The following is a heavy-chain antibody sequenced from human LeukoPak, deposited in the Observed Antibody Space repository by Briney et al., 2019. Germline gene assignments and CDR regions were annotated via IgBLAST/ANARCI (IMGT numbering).Heavy chain of an antibody. J-gene: IGHJ3*02. D-gene: IGHD6-19*01. CDR2: IYYSGST. V-gene: IGHV4-59*01. CDR3: ARPGAVDDAFDI. Sequence: SETLSLTCTVSGGSISSYYWSWIRQPPGKGLEWIGYIYYSGSTNYNPSLKSRVTISVDTSKNQFSLKLTSVTAADTAVYYCARPGAVDDAFDIWGQGTMVTVSS. CDR1: GGSISSYY.